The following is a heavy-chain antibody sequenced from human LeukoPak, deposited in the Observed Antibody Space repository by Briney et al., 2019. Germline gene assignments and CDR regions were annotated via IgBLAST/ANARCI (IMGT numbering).Heavy chain of an antibody. V-gene: IGHV4-34*01. CDR2: INHSGST. D-gene: IGHD3-10*01. CDR3: ARWKYYYGSGPIFDY. CDR1: GGSFSGYY. Sequence: SETLSLTCAVYGGSFSGYYWSWIRQPPGKGLEWIGEINHSGSTNYNPSLKSRVTISVDTSKNQFSLKLSSVTAADTAVYYCARWKYYYGSGPIFDYWGQETLVTVSS. J-gene: IGHJ4*02.